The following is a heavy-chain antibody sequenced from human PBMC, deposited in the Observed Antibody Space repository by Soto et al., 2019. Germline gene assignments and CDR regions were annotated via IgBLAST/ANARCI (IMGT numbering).Heavy chain of an antibody. CDR3: AKDTAGLSPFDD. V-gene: IGHV3-30*18. D-gene: IGHD5-18*01. CDR1: RFTCGSYG. Sequence: XGSLRLSCPASRFTCGSYGMHWVRQAPGKGLEWVAVISYDGSNKYYADSVKGRFTISRDNSKNTLYLQMNSLRAEDTAVYYCAKDTAGLSPFDDWGQGTLVTVPS. CDR2: ISYDGSNK. J-gene: IGHJ4*02.